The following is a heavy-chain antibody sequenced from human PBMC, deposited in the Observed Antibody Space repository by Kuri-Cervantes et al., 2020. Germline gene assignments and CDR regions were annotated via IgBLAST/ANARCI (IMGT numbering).Heavy chain of an antibody. J-gene: IGHJ4*02. D-gene: IGHD3-3*01. CDR3: ARDRDSVWSGYRPLDY. CDR2: ISSSGSTI. Sequence: GGSLRLSCAASGFTFSDYYMSWIRQAPGKGLEWVSYISSSGSTIYYADSVKGRFTISRDNAKNSLYLQMNSLRAEDTAVYYCARDRDSVWSGYRPLDYWGQGTLVTVSS. CDR1: GFTFSDYY. V-gene: IGHV3-11*01.